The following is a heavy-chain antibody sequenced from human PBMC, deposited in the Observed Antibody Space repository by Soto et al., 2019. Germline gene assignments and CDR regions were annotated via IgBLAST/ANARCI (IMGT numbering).Heavy chain of an antibody. D-gene: IGHD4-4*01. CDR1: GFTFSNAW. J-gene: IGHJ4*02. CDR3: TNTPPTMTTVTKYYFDY. Sequence: GGSLRLSCAASGFTFSNAWMSWVRQAPGKGLEWVGRIKSKTDGGTTDYAAPVKGRFTISRDDSKNTLYLQMNSLKTEDTAVYYCTNTPPTMTTVTKYYFDYWGQGTLVTVSS. CDR2: IKSKTDGGTT. V-gene: IGHV3-15*01.